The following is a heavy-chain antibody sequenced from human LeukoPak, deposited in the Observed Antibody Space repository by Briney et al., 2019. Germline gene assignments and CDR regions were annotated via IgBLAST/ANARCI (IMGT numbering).Heavy chain of an antibody. J-gene: IGHJ4*02. CDR2: IRSTANGYAT. CDR3: TGNYYGSGSYADFDY. V-gene: IGHV3-73*01. CDR1: GFTFSGSA. Sequence: GGPLRLSCAASGFTFSGSALHWVRQASGKGLEWVSRIRSTANGYATAYAASVKGRFTISRDDSKNTAYLQMDSLKTEDTAVYYCTGNYYGSGSYADFDYWGQGTLVTVSS. D-gene: IGHD3-10*01.